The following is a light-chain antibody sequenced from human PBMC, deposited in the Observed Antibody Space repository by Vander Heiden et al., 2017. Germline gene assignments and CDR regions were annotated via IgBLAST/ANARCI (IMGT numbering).Light chain of an antibody. Sequence: QSALTQPASVSGSPGQSITVSCTGTSSDVGGHSSVSWYQQHPGKAPKLMIYDVSNRPSGVSNRFSGSKSGNTASLTIAGLQADDESVYYCSSLTSSSTLVVFGGGTKLTVL. V-gene: IGLV2-14*01. CDR1: SSDVGGHSS. J-gene: IGLJ2*01. CDR3: SSLTSSSTLVV. CDR2: DVS.